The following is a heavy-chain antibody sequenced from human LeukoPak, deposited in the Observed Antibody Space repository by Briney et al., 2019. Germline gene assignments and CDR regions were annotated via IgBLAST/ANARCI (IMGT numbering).Heavy chain of an antibody. CDR1: GDSSRTNA. CDR2: ISAGSGNT. J-gene: IGHJ3*02. Sequence: GATVKLSCKASGDSSRTNAIVWVRQAPGQRLEWMGWISAGSGNTKYSQKFQDRVTITRDTAASTVYMELSSLRSGDTAVYFCARERDDGPFDIWGQGTLVTVSS. CDR3: ARERDDGPFDI. V-gene: IGHV1-3*01. D-gene: IGHD4-17*01.